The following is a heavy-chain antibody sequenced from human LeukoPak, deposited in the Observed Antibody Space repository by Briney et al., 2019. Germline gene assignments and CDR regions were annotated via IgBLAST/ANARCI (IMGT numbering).Heavy chain of an antibody. D-gene: IGHD2-8*01. J-gene: IGHJ4*02. V-gene: IGHV4-4*02. CDR2: IYHSGST. Sequence: SETLSLTCAVSGGSISSSNWWSWVRQPPGKGLEWIGEIYHSGSTNYNPSLKSRVTISVDKSKNQFSLKLSSVTAADTAVYYCARVQDGYCTNGVCYSLDYWGQGTLVTVSS. CDR3: ARVQDGYCTNGVCYSLDY. CDR1: GGSISSSNW.